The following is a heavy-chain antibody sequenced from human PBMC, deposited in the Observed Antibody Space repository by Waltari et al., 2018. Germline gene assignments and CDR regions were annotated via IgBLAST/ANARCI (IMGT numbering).Heavy chain of an antibody. CDR2: IYSTGSTI. CDR1: GFTFSDFR. V-gene: IGHV3-48*04. Sequence: EVQLVESGGGLVQPGGSLRLSCAASGFTFSDFRINWVRQAPGKGLEWVSYIYSTGSTIYYADSVKGRFTISRDNAQNSLYLQMNSLRADDTAVYYCARGYRKAFDIWGQGTMVTVSS. D-gene: IGHD5-12*01. J-gene: IGHJ3*02. CDR3: ARGYRKAFDI.